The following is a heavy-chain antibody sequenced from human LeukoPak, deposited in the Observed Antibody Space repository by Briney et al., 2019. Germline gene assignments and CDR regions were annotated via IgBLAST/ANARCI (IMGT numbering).Heavy chain of an antibody. CDR2: IKQDGSEK. V-gene: IGHV3-7*01. D-gene: IGHD3-3*01. J-gene: IGHJ4*02. Sequence: PGGSLRLSCAASGFTFNSYLMSWVRQAPGKGLEWVANIKQDGSEKYYVDSVKGRFTISRDNAKKLLYLQMNSLRAEDTAVYYCARDGTGIWSGRDYWGQGTLVTVSS. CDR1: GFTFNSYL. CDR3: ARDGTGIWSGRDY.